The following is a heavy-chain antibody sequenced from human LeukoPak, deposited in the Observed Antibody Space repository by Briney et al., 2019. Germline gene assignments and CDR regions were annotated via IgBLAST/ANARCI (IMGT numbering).Heavy chain of an antibody. Sequence: SETLSLTCAVYGGSFSGYYWGWIRQPPGKGLEWIGSIHHSGSTYYTPSLKSRVTISVDTSKNQFSLRLSSVTAADTAMYYCARISIVGTTDFDYWGRGTLVTVSS. V-gene: IGHV4-38-2*01. J-gene: IGHJ4*02. CDR3: ARISIVGTTDFDY. D-gene: IGHD1-26*01. CDR2: IHHSGST. CDR1: GGSFSGYY.